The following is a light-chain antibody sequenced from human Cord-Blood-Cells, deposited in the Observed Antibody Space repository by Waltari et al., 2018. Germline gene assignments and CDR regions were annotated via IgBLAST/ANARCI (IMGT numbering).Light chain of an antibody. J-gene: IGKJ4*01. CDR1: PSVLSSSNNKNY. CDR3: QQYYSTPLT. V-gene: IGKV4-1*01. CDR2: WAS. Sequence: DIVLPQSPASLAVSLGERATINCQSSPSVLSSSNNKNYLAWYQQKPGQPPKLLIYWASTRESGVPDRFSGSGSGTDFTLTISSLQAEDVAVYYCQQYYSTPLTFGGGTKVEIK.